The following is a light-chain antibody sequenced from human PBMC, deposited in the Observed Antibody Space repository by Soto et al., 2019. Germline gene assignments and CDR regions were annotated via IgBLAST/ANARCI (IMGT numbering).Light chain of an antibody. CDR3: QQYNSYSWT. Sequence: DIQMTQSPSTLSASVGDRVTITWRASQSISNWLAWYQQKPGKAPKVLIYKTSILESGVPPRFSGSGSGTEFTLTISSLQPDDFATYYCQQYNSYSWTFGQGTKVEIK. V-gene: IGKV1-5*03. J-gene: IGKJ1*01. CDR1: QSISNW. CDR2: KTS.